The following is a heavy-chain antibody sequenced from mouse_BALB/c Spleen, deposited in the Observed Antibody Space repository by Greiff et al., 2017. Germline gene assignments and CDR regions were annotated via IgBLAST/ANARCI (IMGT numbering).Heavy chain of an antibody. CDR3: AREANWAFDY. CDR2: IRNKANGYTT. V-gene: IGHV7-3*02. D-gene: IGHD4-1*01. CDR1: GFTFTDYY. Sequence: VLLVESGGGLVQPGGSLRLSCATSGFTFTDYYMSWVRQPPGKALEWLGFIRNKANGYTTEYSASVKGRFTISRDNSQSILYLQMNTLRAEDSATYYCAREANWAFDYWGQGTTLTVSS. J-gene: IGHJ2*01.